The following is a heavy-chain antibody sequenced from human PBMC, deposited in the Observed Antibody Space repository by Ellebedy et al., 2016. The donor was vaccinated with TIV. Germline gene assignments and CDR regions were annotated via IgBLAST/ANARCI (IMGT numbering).Heavy chain of an antibody. CDR3: ARDFPHCSTASCHSDY. D-gene: IGHD2-2*01. CDR2: ITDRSNSI. CDR1: GFTFGYYN. J-gene: IGHJ4*02. V-gene: IGHV3-21*01. Sequence: GESLKISXAASGFTFGYYNMNWVRQAPGKGLEWVASITDRSNSIYYADSVKGRFTISRDNAKNSLYLQMNSLRAEDTAVYYCARDFPHCSTASCHSDYWGQGILVTVSS.